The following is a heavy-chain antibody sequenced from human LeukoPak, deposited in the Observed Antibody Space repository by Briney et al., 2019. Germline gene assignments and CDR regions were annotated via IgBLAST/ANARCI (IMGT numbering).Heavy chain of an antibody. Sequence: PGGSLRLSCAASGITFSSYGMHWVRQAPGKGLEWVAFIRYDGSNKYYADSVKGRFTISRDNSKNTLYLQMNSLRAEDTAVYYCAKDEASRIAVAGFFDYWGQGTLVTVSS. CDR3: AKDEASRIAVAGFFDY. J-gene: IGHJ4*02. CDR1: GITFSSYG. CDR2: IRYDGSNK. V-gene: IGHV3-30*02. D-gene: IGHD6-19*01.